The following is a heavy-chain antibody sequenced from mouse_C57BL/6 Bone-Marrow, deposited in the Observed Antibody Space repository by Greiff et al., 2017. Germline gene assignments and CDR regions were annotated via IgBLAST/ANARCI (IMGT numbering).Heavy chain of an antibody. CDR2: IYPGDGDT. J-gene: IGHJ4*01. D-gene: IGHD1-1*01. Sequence: QVQLQQSGPELVKPGASVKISCKASGYAFSSSWMNWVKQRPGKGLEWIGRIYPGDGDTNYNGKFKGKATLTADKSSSTAYMQLSSLTSEYSAVYFCARHRHYYGSSYGAMDYWGQGTSVTVSS. CDR1: GYAFSSSW. V-gene: IGHV1-82*01. CDR3: ARHRHYYGSSYGAMDY.